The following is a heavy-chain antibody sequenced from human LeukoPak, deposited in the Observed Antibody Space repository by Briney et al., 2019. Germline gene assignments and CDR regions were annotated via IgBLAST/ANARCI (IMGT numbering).Heavy chain of an antibody. CDR1: GYTFTGYY. V-gene: IGHV1-2*02. CDR2: INPNSGGT. J-gene: IGHJ5*02. CDR3: ARDYYDSSGYSRFDP. D-gene: IGHD3-22*01. Sequence: AASVKVSCKASGYTFTGYYMHWVRQAPGQGLGWMAWINPNSGGTDYAQKFQGRVTMTRDTSISTAYMEVSRLRSDDTAVYYCARDYYDSSGYSRFDPWGEGTLVTVSS.